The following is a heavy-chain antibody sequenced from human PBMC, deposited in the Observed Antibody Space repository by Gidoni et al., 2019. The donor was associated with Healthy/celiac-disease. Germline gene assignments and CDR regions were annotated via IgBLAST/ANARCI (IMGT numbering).Heavy chain of an antibody. J-gene: IGHJ4*02. D-gene: IGHD1-1*01. V-gene: IGHV3-23*01. CDR2: ISGSGGST. CDR1: GFTFSSYA. Sequence: EVPLLVSGGGLVPPGGSLRLSCAASGFTFSSYAMSWVRQAPGKGLECVSAISGSGGSTYYADSVKGRFTISRYNSKNTLYLQMNSLRAEDTAVYYCAKALAGTTVGYWGQGTLVTVSS. CDR3: AKALAGTTVGY.